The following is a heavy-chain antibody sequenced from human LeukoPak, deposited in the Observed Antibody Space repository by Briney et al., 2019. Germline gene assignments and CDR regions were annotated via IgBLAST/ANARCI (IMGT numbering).Heavy chain of an antibody. D-gene: IGHD2-15*01. Sequence: QPGGSLRLSCAASGFTFSSYSMSWFRQAPGKGLEWVADIKHDGSEEHYVASVKGRFTISRDNAKLYLQMNSLRAEDTAVYYCAGGQGWHFDLWGRGTLITVSS. V-gene: IGHV3-7*01. CDR2: IKHDGSEE. CDR1: GFTFSSYS. J-gene: IGHJ2*01. CDR3: AGGQGWHFDL.